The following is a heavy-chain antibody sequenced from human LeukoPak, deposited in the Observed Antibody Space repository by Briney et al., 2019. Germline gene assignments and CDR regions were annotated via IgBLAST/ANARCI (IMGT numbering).Heavy chain of an antibody. CDR1: GFTFSSYA. CDR3: ARSYCSSTSCHRIAIDY. D-gene: IGHD2-2*01. J-gene: IGHJ4*02. CDR2: ISSNGGST. Sequence: QPGGSLRLSCAASGFTFSSYAMHWVRQAPGKGLEYVSAISSNGGSTYYANSVKGRFTISRGNPKNTLYLQMGSLRAEDMAVYYCARSYCSSTSCHRIAIDYWGQGTLVTVSS. V-gene: IGHV3-64*01.